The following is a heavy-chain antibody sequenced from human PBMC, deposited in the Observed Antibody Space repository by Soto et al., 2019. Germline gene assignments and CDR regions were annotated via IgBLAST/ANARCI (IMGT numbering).Heavy chain of an antibody. CDR3: ARGRGSSSSRWFDP. CDR2: IYYSGST. J-gene: IGHJ5*02. D-gene: IGHD6-6*01. CDR1: VDSISSYY. V-gene: IGHV4-59*12. Sequence: PSETLSLTCTGSVDSISSYYWSWTRPPPGKGLEWIGYIYYSGSTNYNPSLKSRVTISVDTSKNQFSLKLSSVTAADTAVYYCARGRGSSSSRWFDPWGQGTLVTVSS.